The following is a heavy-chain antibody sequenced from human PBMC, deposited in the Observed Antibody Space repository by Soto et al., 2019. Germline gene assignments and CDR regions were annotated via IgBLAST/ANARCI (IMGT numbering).Heavy chain of an antibody. Sequence: QVQLVQSGAEVKKPGSSVKVSCKASGGTFSSYAISWVRQAPGQGLEWMGGIIPIFRTANYAQKFQGRVTITADESTSTAYMELSSLRSEDTAVYYCARTRCSSTSCYAWDVYYYYGMDVWGQGTTVTVSS. J-gene: IGHJ6*01. CDR3: ARTRCSSTSCYAWDVYYYYGMDV. V-gene: IGHV1-69*01. D-gene: IGHD2-2*01. CDR1: GGTFSSYA. CDR2: IIPIFRTA.